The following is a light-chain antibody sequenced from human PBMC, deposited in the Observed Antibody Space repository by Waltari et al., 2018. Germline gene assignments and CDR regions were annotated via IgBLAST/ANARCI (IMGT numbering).Light chain of an antibody. V-gene: IGLV2-14*03. J-gene: IGLJ1*01. CDR3: SSYTDITTLGGV. CDR2: DVS. Sequence: QSALTQPASVSGSPGQSITISCTGTSRDVGGYDSFAWYQQPPGKAPKLMIYDVSNPPSGISNRFLCSKSGNTASLTISGLQAEDEADYYCSSYTDITTLGGVFGTGTKVTIL. CDR1: SRDVGGYDS.